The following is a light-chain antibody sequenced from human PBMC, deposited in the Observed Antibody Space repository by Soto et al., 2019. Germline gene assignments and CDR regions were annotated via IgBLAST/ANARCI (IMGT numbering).Light chain of an antibody. Sequence: EIVLTQSPGTLSLSPGERATLSCRASQSVSSTYLAWYQQKPGQGPRLLISGASTRATGIPDRFSGSGSGTDFTLTISRLEPEDFAVYYCQQYGNSPWTFGQGTKVEIK. CDR2: GAS. J-gene: IGKJ1*01. V-gene: IGKV3-20*01. CDR3: QQYGNSPWT. CDR1: QSVSSTY.